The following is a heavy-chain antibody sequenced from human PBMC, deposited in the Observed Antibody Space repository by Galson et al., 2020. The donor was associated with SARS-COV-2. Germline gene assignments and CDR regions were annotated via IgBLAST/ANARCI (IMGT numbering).Heavy chain of an antibody. CDR3: AKDFGGSGWLFDY. J-gene: IGHJ4*02. V-gene: IGHV3-23*01. CDR1: GFTFSTYA. Sequence: LSLTCAASGFTFSTYAMTWVRQAPGKGLDWVSGISGSGESTYYADSVKGRFTISRDYSTNTLYLQMNSLRADDTAVYYCAKDFGGSGWLFDYWGQGTLVTVSS. CDR2: ISGSGEST. D-gene: IGHD6-19*01.